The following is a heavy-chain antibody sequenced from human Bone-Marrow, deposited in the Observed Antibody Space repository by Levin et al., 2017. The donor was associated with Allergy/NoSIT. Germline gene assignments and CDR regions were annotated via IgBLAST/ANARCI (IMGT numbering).Heavy chain of an antibody. V-gene: IGHV3-15*01. Sequence: GESLKISCAASGFTLSNAWMTWVRQAPGKGLEWVGRIKSKIEGGTTDYAAPVKGRFTISRDDSKNTLYLQMNSLKTEDTGVYYCSTDPSDEDYYYGMDVWGQGTTVTVSS. CDR1: GFTLSNAW. CDR2: IKSKIEGGTT. D-gene: IGHD6-6*01. CDR3: STDPSDEDYYYGMDV. J-gene: IGHJ6*02.